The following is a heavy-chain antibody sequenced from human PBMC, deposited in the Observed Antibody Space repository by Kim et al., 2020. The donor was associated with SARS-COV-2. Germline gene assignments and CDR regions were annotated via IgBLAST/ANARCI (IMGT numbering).Heavy chain of an antibody. J-gene: IGHJ3*02. CDR3: ARGKYYDFWSGYYFPAFDI. D-gene: IGHD3-3*01. Sequence: SRVTISVDTSKNQFSLKLSSVTAADTAVYYCARGKYYDFWSGYYFPAFDIWGQGTMVTVSS. V-gene: IGHV4-34*01.